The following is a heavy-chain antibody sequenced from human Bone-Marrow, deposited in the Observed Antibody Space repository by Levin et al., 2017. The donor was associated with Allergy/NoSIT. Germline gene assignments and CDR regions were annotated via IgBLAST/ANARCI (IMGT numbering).Heavy chain of an antibody. CDR3: TRGDSSGPKD. J-gene: IGHJ4*02. V-gene: IGHV3-73*01. D-gene: IGHD6-19*01. CDR2: TRSKANNYAT. Sequence: GESLKISCAASGFIVSDSALHWVRLASGKGLEWIGRTRSKANNYATAYIASVKGRFIISRDESKQTVYLQMNSLKTEDSAVYFCTRGDSSGPKDWGQGTLVTVSS. CDR1: GFIVSDSA.